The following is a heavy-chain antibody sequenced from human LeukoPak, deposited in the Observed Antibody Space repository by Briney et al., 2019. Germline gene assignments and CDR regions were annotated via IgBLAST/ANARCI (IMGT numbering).Heavy chain of an antibody. J-gene: IGHJ4*02. CDR1: GGSISSSSYY. V-gene: IGHV4-39*01. Sequence: SETLSLTCTVSGGSISSSSYYWGWIRQPPGKGLERIGSIYYSGSTYYNPSPKSRVTISVDTSKNQFSLKLSSVTAADTAVYYCARRSAFLDYITSYYFDYWGQGTLVTVSS. D-gene: IGHD3-3*02. CDR3: ARRSAFLDYITSYYFDY. CDR2: IYYSGST.